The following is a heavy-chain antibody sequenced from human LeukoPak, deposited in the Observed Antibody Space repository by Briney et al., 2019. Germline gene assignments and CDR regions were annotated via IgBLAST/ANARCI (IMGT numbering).Heavy chain of an antibody. J-gene: IGHJ4*02. Sequence: PGGSLRLSCAASGFTFSSFEMNWVRQAPGKGLEWVSYISSSGTTIFYADSVKGRFTISRDNAKNSLYLQMNSLRAEDTAVYYCARDGAVAGSEKDYWGRGTLVTVSS. V-gene: IGHV3-48*03. CDR1: GFTFSSFE. CDR3: ARDGAVAGSEKDY. CDR2: ISSSGTTI. D-gene: IGHD6-19*01.